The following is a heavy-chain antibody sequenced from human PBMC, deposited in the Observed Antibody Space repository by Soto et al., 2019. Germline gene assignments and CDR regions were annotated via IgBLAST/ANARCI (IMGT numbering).Heavy chain of an antibody. CDR1: GGSISSYY. V-gene: IGHV4-59*01. CDR2: IYYSGST. CDR3: ARDQVGYSSSWLDHDQNNWFDP. J-gene: IGHJ5*02. D-gene: IGHD6-13*01. Sequence: SETLCLTCTVSGGSISSYYWSGIRQPPGKGLEWIGYIYYSGSTNYNPSLKSRVTISVDTSKNQFSLKLSSVTAADTAVYYCARDQVGYSSSWLDHDQNNWFDPWGQGTLVTVSS.